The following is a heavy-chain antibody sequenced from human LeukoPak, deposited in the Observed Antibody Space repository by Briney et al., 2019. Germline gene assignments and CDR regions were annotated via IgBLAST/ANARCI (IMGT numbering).Heavy chain of an antibody. J-gene: IGHJ4*02. CDR1: GYTFTSYG. V-gene: IGHV1-18*01. CDR3: ARASSGWYVYYYFDY. Sequence: ASVKVSCKASGYTFTSYGISWVRQAPGQGLEWMGWISAYNGNTNYAQKLQGRVTMTTDTSTSTAYMELRSLRSDDTAVYYCARASSGWYVYYYFDYWGQGTLVTVSS. CDR2: ISAYNGNT. D-gene: IGHD6-19*01.